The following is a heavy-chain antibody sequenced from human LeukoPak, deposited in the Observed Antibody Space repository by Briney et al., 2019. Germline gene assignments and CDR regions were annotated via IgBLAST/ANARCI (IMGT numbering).Heavy chain of an antibody. J-gene: IGHJ6*04. CDR1: GGTFSSYT. V-gene: IGHV1-69*08. D-gene: IGHD3-10*01. CDR3: ASSVAVLLYGSGSYQSLDV. Sequence: SVKVSCKASGGTFSSYTISWVRQAPGQGLEWMGRIIPILGTANYAQKFQGRVTITADKSTSTAYMELSSLRSEDTAVYYCASSVAVLLYGSGSYQSLDVWGKGTTVTVSS. CDR2: IIPILGTA.